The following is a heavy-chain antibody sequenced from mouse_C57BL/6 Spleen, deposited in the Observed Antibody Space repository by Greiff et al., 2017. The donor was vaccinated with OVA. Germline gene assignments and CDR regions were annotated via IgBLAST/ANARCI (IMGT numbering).Heavy chain of an antibody. CDR3: ARERGMGRAMDY. D-gene: IGHD2-3*01. V-gene: IGHV1-26*01. Sequence: EVQLQQSGPELVKPGASVKISCKASGYTFTDYYMNWVKQSHGKSLEWIGDINPNNGGTSYNQKFKGKATLTVDKSSSTAYMELRSLTSEDSAVYYCARERGMGRAMDYWGQGTSVTVSS. CDR2: INPNNGGT. CDR1: GYTFTDYY. J-gene: IGHJ4*01.